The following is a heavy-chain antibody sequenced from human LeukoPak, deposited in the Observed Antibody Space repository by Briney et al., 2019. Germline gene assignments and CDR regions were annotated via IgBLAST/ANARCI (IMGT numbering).Heavy chain of an antibody. CDR2: VNPKSGGT. CDR3: ARDPKAAAVDLDY. CDR1: GYTFTDYN. J-gene: IGHJ4*02. D-gene: IGHD6-13*01. Sequence: ASVKVSCKASGYTFTDYNIHWVRQAPGQGLEWMGWVNPKSGGTSYAQKFQDRVTMTRDTSISTAYMELSRLISDDTALYYCARDPKAAAVDLDYWGQGTLVTVSS. V-gene: IGHV1-2*02.